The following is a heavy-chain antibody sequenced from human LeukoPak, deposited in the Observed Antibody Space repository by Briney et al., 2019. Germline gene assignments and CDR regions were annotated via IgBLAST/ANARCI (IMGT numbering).Heavy chain of an antibody. J-gene: IGHJ4*02. CDR2: ISPSGGST. CDR1: GYTFTGYW. Sequence: ASVKVSCKAFGYTFTGYWMHWVRQAPGQGPEWMGVISPSGGSTIYAQKFKGRVTRTRGMSTSTDYLELSSLRSEDTAVYYCARGQGTYYDFWSGYYTGWGVRFDYWGQGTLVTVSS. D-gene: IGHD3-3*01. V-gene: IGHV1-46*01. CDR3: ARGQGTYYDFWSGYYTGWGVRFDY.